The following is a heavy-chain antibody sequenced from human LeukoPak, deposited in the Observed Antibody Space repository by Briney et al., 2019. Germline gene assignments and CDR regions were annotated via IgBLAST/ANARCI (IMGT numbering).Heavy chain of an antibody. CDR3: ARASLGGAINYYYMDV. Sequence: PGGSLRLSCAASRFTISSYSMNWVRQTPGKGLEWVSSISSSSSYIYYADSVKGRFTISRDNAKNSLYLQMNSLRAEDTAVYYCARASLGGAINYYYMDVWGKGTTVTVSS. D-gene: IGHD3-10*01. CDR2: ISSSSSYI. J-gene: IGHJ6*03. V-gene: IGHV3-21*01. CDR1: RFTISSYS.